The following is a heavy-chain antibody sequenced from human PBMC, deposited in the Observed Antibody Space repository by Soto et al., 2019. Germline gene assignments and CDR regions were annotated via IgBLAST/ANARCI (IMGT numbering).Heavy chain of an antibody. V-gene: IGHV4-30-4*01. CDR1: GGSISSGDYY. Sequence: SETLSLTCTVSGGSISSGDYYWSWIRQPPGKGLEWIGYIYYSGSTYYNPSLKSRVTISVDTSKNQFSLKLSSVTAADTAVYYFARERSYDSSGYYYGVLDYWGQGTLVTVSS. CDR3: ARERSYDSSGYYYGVLDY. D-gene: IGHD3-22*01. J-gene: IGHJ4*02. CDR2: IYYSGST.